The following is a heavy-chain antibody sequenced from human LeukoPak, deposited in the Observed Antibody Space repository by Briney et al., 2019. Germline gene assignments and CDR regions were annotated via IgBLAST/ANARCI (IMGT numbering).Heavy chain of an antibody. V-gene: IGHV1-24*01. J-gene: IGHJ4*02. Sequence: ASVKVSCKVSGYTLTELSMHWVRQAPGKGLEWMGGFDPEDGETIYAQKFQGRVTMTEDTSTDTAYMELSSLRSEDTAVYYCATGGDYNGSGSYRLDYWGQGTLVTVSS. D-gene: IGHD3-10*01. CDR1: GYTLTELS. CDR2: FDPEDGET. CDR3: ATGGDYNGSGSYRLDY.